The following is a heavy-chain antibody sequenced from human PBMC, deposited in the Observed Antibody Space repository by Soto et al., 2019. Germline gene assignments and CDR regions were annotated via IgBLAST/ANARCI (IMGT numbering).Heavy chain of an antibody. D-gene: IGHD6-13*01. Sequence: EVQLVESGGGLVKPGGSLRLSCAASGFTFSSYSMNWVRQAPGKGLEWVSSISSSSSYIYYAESVKGRFTISRDNAKNSLYLQMNSLRAEDTAVYYCARDQKIPAAAGVYYYYGMDVWGQGTTVTVSS. V-gene: IGHV3-21*01. J-gene: IGHJ6*02. CDR1: GFTFSSYS. CDR3: ARDQKIPAAAGVYYYYGMDV. CDR2: ISSSSSYI.